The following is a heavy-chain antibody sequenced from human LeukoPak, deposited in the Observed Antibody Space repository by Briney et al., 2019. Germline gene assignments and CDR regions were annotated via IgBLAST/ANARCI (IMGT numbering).Heavy chain of an antibody. CDR3: ARGYCSSTSCYTAEFDY. D-gene: IGHD2-2*02. CDR2: ISSSSTI. Sequence: GGSLRLSCAASGFTFSSYGMNWVRQAPGKGLEWVSYISSSSTIYYADSVKGRFTISRDNAKNSLYLQMNSLRAEDTAVYYCARGYCSSTSCYTAEFDYWGQGTLVTVSS. J-gene: IGHJ4*02. CDR1: GFTFSSYG. V-gene: IGHV3-48*01.